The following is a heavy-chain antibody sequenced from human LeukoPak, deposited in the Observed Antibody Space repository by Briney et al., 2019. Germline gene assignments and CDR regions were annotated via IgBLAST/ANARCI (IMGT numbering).Heavy chain of an antibody. D-gene: IGHD3-10*01. Sequence: SETLSLTCTVSGGSISSSSYYWGWIRQPPGKGLEWIGSINYSGSTYYNPSLKSRVTISVDTSKNQFSLKLSSVTAADTAAYYCARLNYGIGDYWGQGTLVTGSS. CDR1: GGSISSSSYY. V-gene: IGHV4-39*01. J-gene: IGHJ4*02. CDR3: ARLNYGIGDY. CDR2: INYSGST.